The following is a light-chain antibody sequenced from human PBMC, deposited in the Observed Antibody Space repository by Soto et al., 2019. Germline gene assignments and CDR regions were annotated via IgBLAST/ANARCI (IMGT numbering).Light chain of an antibody. Sequence: QSVLTQPPSMSGAPGHRVTISCMGGSSNIGAGYEVHWYQQLPGTVPKLLIYRNTYRPSGVPDRYSGSRSATSAPPSLTGLQAEGENDYHCHTYDRSLSGSVCGTGTKVTVL. V-gene: IGLV1-40*01. CDR2: RNT. CDR1: SSNIGAGYE. CDR3: HTYDRSLSGSV. J-gene: IGLJ1*01.